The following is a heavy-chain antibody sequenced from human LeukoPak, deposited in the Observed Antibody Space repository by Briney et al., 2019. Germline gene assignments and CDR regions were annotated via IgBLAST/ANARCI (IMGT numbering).Heavy chain of an antibody. CDR3: AKSLYGGCDY. CDR2: VNGNGGST. D-gene: IGHD3-16*02. J-gene: IGHJ4*02. Sequence: GGSLRLSCAASGFTVSSIHMVWVRQAPGKGLEWVSGVNGNGGSTSYADSVKGRFTIFRDNSKNTVYLQMNSLRVEDTAVYYCAKSLYGGCDYWGQGTVVTVSS. CDR1: GFTVSSIH. V-gene: IGHV3-23*01.